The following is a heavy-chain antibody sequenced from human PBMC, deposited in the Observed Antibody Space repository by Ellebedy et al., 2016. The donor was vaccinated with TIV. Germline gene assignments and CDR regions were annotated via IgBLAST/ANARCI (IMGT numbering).Heavy chain of an antibody. Sequence: GESLKISXAASGFTFDDYGMSWVRQAPGKGLEWVSAISGSGGSTYYADSVKGRFTISRDNSKNTLYLQMNSLRAEDTAVYYCAKRMGYSGSYYFDYWGQGTLVTVSS. V-gene: IGHV3-23*01. CDR3: AKRMGYSGSYYFDY. J-gene: IGHJ4*02. D-gene: IGHD1-26*01. CDR2: ISGSGGST. CDR1: GFTFDDYG.